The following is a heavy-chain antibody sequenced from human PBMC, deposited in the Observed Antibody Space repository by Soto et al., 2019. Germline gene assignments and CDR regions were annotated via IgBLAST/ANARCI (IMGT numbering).Heavy chain of an antibody. J-gene: IGHJ3*02. V-gene: IGHV3-48*02. CDR1: GFTFSSYS. CDR2: ISSSSSTI. D-gene: IGHD4-17*01. Sequence: GGSLRLSCAASGFTFSSYSMNWVRQAPGKGLEWVSYISSSSSTIYYADSVKGRFTISRDNAKNSLYLQMNSLRDEDTAVYYCARLTSTVLTPDAFDIWGQGTMVTVSS. CDR3: ARLTSTVLTPDAFDI.